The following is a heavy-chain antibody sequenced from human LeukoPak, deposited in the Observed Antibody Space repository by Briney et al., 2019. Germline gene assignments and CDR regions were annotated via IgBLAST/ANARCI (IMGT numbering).Heavy chain of an antibody. CDR3: ASSISIPLLFDY. Sequence: SETLSLTCTVSGGSISGYYWCWIRQPPGTGLEWIGYIYHSGRTNYHPSVKSRFTISVDTSKNQFSLKLSSVTAADTAVYYCASSISIPLLFDYWGQGTLVTVSS. V-gene: IGHV4-59*12. CDR2: IYHSGRT. J-gene: IGHJ4*02. CDR1: GGSISGYY.